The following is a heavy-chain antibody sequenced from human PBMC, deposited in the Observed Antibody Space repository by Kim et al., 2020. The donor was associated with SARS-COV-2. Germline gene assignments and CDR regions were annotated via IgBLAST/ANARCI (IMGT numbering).Heavy chain of an antibody. V-gene: IGHV4-61*02. CDR3: ARENIVAPDY. CDR1: GGSISSGSYY. CDR2: IYTSGST. J-gene: IGHJ4*02. D-gene: IGHD3-22*01. Sequence: SETLSLTCTVSGGSISSGSYYWSWIRQPAGKGLEWIGRIYTSGSTNYDPSLKSRVTISVDTSKNQFSLKLSSVTAADTAVYYCARENIVAPDYWGQGTLVTVSS.